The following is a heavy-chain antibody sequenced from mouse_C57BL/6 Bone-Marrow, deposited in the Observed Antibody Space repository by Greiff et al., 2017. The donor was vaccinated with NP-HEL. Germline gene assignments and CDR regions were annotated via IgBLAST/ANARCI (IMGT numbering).Heavy chain of an antibody. V-gene: IGHV10-1*01. CDR2: IRSKSNNYAT. Sequence: EVKLMESGGGLVQPKGSLKLSCAASGFSFNTYAMNWVRQAPGKGLEWVARIRSKSNNYATYYADSLKDRFTISRDDSDGMLYLQMNNLKTEDTAMYYCVRQGYDGYYLDYWGQGTTLTVSS. D-gene: IGHD2-3*01. CDR1: GFSFNTYA. CDR3: VRQGYDGYYLDY. J-gene: IGHJ2*01.